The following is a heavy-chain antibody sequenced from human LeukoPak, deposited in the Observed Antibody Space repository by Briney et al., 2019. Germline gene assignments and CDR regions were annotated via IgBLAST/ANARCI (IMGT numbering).Heavy chain of an antibody. D-gene: IGHD6-13*01. CDR1: GYTFTDYY. V-gene: IGHV1-2*02. CDR2: INPNSGGT. J-gene: IGHJ6*03. Sequence: ASVTVSCQASGYTFTDYYMHWVRQAPGQGLEGMGWINPNSGGTNYAQKFQGRVTMTKDTSISTAYMELSTLRSDDTAVYYCARRVAAAGTLFYYYYYMDVWGKGTTVTVSS. CDR3: ARRVAAAGTLFYYYYYMDV.